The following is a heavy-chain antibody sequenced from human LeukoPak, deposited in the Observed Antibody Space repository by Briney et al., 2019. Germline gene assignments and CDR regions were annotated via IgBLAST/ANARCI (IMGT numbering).Heavy chain of an antibody. D-gene: IGHD6-19*01. Sequence: ASVKVSCKASGYTFTNYDINWVRQATGQGLEWMGWMNPNNGNAGYAQKFQDKVTMTRDTSISTAYMELSSLRSEDTAIYYCARGAWYNSAYTALHYFDYWGQGTLVTVSS. CDR1: GYTFTNYD. CDR3: ARGAWYNSAYTALHYFDY. CDR2: MNPNNGNA. V-gene: IGHV1-8*01. J-gene: IGHJ4*02.